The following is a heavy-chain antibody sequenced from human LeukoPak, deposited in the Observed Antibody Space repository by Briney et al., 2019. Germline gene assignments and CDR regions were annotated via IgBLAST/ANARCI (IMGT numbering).Heavy chain of an antibody. CDR2: IYYSGST. CDR1: GGSFSGYY. V-gene: IGHV4-59*01. D-gene: IGHD3-22*01. Sequence: SETLSLTCAVYGGSFSGYYWSWIRQPPGKGLEWIGYIYYSGSTNYNPSLKSRVTISVDTSKNQFSLKLSSVTAADTAVYYCARVREDDSSGAYYYYYGMDVWGQGTTVTVSS. CDR3: ARVREDDSSGAYYYYYGMDV. J-gene: IGHJ6*02.